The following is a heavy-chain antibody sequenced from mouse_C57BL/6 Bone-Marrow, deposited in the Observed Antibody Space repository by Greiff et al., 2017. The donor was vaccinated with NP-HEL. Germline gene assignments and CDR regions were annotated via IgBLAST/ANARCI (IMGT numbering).Heavy chain of an antibody. D-gene: IGHD3-2*02. V-gene: IGHV1-42*01. CDR3: ARGQLRRRKDYAMDY. Sequence: VQLQQSGPELVKPGASVKISCKASGYSFTGYYMNWVKQSPEKSLEWIGEINPSTGGTTYNKKFKAKATLTVDKSSSTSYMQLKSLTAEDSAVYYWARGQLRRRKDYAMDYWGQGTSVTVSS. CDR1: GYSFTGYY. CDR2: INPSTGGT. J-gene: IGHJ4*01.